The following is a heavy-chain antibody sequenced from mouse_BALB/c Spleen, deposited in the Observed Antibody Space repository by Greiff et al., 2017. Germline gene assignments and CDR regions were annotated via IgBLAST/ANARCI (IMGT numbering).Heavy chain of an antibody. CDR3: ARKGGGYDEVYYAMDY. Sequence: VQLVESGPGLVQPSQSLSITCTVSGFSLTSYGVHWVRQSPGKGLEWLGVIWSGGSTDYNAAFISRLSISKDNSKSQVFFKMNSLQANDTAIYYCARKGGGYDEVYYAMDYWGQGTSVTVSS. CDR1: GFSLTSYG. D-gene: IGHD2-2*01. J-gene: IGHJ4*01. CDR2: IWSGGST. V-gene: IGHV2-2*02.